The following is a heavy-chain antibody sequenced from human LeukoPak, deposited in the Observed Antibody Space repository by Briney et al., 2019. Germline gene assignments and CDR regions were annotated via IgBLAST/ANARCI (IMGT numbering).Heavy chain of an antibody. J-gene: IGHJ4*02. D-gene: IGHD3-10*01. CDR1: GFTFSSCG. V-gene: IGHV3-33*01. CDR3: ARDPHYYSSGSYYYDY. Sequence: PGRSLRLPCAASGFTFSSCGMHWVRQAPGKGLEWVAFIWYDGSNKYYADSVKGRFTISRDNSKNTVYLQMNSLRAEDTAVYYCARDPHYYSSGSYYYDYWGRGTLVTVSS. CDR2: IWYDGSNK.